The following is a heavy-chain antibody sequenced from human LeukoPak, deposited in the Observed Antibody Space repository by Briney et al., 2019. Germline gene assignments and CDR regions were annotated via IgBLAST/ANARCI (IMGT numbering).Heavy chain of an antibody. CDR2: ISSSSTI. CDR1: GFTFNSCS. V-gene: IGHV3-48*01. CDR3: ATETNYYDTSGTLFDY. Sequence: GGSLRLSCAASGFTFNSCSMNWVRQAPGKGLEWVSYISSSSTIYSADSVKGRFTISRDNAKNSLYLQMSSLRAEDTAVYYCATETNYYDTSGTLFDYWGQGTLVTVSS. D-gene: IGHD3-22*01. J-gene: IGHJ4*02.